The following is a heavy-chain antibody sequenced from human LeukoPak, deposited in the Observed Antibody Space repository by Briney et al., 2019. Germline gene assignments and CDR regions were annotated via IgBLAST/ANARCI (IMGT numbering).Heavy chain of an antibody. Sequence: SETLSLTCAVYGGSFSGYYWSWIRQPPGKGLEWIGEVHKSGSTNYYPSLQSRVTISIDRSKNQIALELTSVTAADTAVYYCAREIVGAPTPGAYWGQGALVTVSS. CDR1: GGSFSGYY. V-gene: IGHV4-34*01. D-gene: IGHD1-26*01. J-gene: IGHJ4*02. CDR2: VHKSGST. CDR3: AREIVGAPTPGAY.